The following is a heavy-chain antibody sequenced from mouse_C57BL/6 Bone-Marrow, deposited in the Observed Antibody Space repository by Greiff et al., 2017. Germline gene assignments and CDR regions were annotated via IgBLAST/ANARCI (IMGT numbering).Heavy chain of an antibody. Sequence: VQLQESGAELMKPGASVKLSCKATGYTFTGYWIEWVKQRPGHGLEWIGEILPGSGSTNYNEKFKGEATFTADTSSNTAYMQLSSLTTEDSAIYYCAREEGEYGGSWAWFAYWGQGTLVTVSA. D-gene: IGHD1-1*02. J-gene: IGHJ3*01. V-gene: IGHV1-9*01. CDR1: GYTFTGYW. CDR3: AREEGEYGGSWAWFAY. CDR2: ILPGSGST.